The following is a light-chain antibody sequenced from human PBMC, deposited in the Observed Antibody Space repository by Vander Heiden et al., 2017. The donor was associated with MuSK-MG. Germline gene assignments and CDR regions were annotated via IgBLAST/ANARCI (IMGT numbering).Light chain of an antibody. CDR3: QQYKSEAWT. J-gene: IGKJ1*01. Sequence: DIQMTQSPSTLSASVGDRVTITCRASQSISSWLAWYQQKPGKAPNLLIYKASSLESGVPSRFSGSGSGTEFTLTISSLQPDDFATYYCQQYKSEAWTFGQGTKVEIK. V-gene: IGKV1-5*03. CDR1: QSISSW. CDR2: KAS.